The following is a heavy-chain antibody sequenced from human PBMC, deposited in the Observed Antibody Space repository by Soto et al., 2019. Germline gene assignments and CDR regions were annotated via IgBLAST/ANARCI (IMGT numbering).Heavy chain of an antibody. J-gene: IGHJ4*02. CDR2: IYYSGST. CDR1: GGSISSGGYY. V-gene: IGHV4-31*03. D-gene: IGHD6-13*01. Sequence: QVQLQESGPGLVKPSQTLSLTCTVSGGSISSGGYYWSWIRQHPGKGLEWIGYIYYSGSTYYNPSLKSRVTISVDTSKNQFSLKLSSVTAADTAVYYCAREVNGAAAGWFNFFDYWGQGTLVTVSS. CDR3: AREVNGAAAGWFNFFDY.